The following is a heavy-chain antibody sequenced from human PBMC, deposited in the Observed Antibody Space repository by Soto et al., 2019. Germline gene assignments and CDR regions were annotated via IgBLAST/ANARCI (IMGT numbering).Heavy chain of an antibody. CDR3: ARGGPYYDFWSVRRGDFDY. V-gene: IGHV4-34*01. J-gene: IGHJ4*02. CDR2: INHSGST. D-gene: IGHD3-3*01. Sequence: ETLSLTCAVYGGSFSGYYWSWIRQPPGKGLEWIGEINHSGSTNYNPSLKSRVTISVDTSKNQFSLKLSSVTAADTAVYYCARGGPYYDFWSVRRGDFDYWGQGTLVTVSS. CDR1: GGSFSGYY.